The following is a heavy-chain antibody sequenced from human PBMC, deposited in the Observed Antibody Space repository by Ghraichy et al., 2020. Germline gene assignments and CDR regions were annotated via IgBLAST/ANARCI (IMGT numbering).Heavy chain of an antibody. J-gene: IGHJ3*02. CDR1: GLIFGSYR. CDR2: INQDGREK. Sequence: LSLTCAASGLIFGSYRMTWVRQAPGKGLEWVANINQDGREKYYAGSVKGRFTISRDNAKSSLYLQMNSLSVEDTAVYYCSAGDTFDIWGRGTMVTVSS. V-gene: IGHV3-7*03. CDR3: SAGDTFDI.